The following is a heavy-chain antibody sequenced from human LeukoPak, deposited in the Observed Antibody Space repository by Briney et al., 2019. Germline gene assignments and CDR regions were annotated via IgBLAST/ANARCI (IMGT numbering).Heavy chain of an antibody. Sequence: GASLKISCKGSGYSFTSYWIGWVRQMPGKGLEWMGIIYPGDSDTRYSPSFQGQVTISADKSISTAYLQWSGLKASDTAMYYCARQRSGSYYSFDYWGQGTLVTVSS. J-gene: IGHJ4*02. V-gene: IGHV5-51*01. D-gene: IGHD1-26*01. CDR2: IYPGDSDT. CDR3: ARQRSGSYYSFDY. CDR1: GYSFTSYW.